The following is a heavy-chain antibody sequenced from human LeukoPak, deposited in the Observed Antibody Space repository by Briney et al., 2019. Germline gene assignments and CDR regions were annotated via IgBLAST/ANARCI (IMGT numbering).Heavy chain of an antibody. J-gene: IGHJ3*01. V-gene: IGHV3-7*01. CDR3: VRKGRYLDVFDF. D-gene: IGHD1-26*01. CDR1: GFTFRNYW. CDR2: IKQDGSET. Sequence: PGGSLRLSCAASGFTFRNYWMSWVRQAPGKGLEWVANIKQDGSETYYVDSVKGRFTISRDNAKKSLSLQMNSLRAEDTAVDYWVRKGRYLDVFDFGAQGKMVTVSS.